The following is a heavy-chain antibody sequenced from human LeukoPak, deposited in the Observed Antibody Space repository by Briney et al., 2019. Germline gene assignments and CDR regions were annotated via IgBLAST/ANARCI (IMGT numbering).Heavy chain of an antibody. CDR2: ISSSSSGGST. CDR3: AKVGAYYGMDV. Sequence: GGSLRLSCVASGVTLSNYAMSWARQAPGKGLEWVSGISSSSSGGSTNYADSVKGRFTISRDNSKNTVYLQMNSLRADDTAVYYCAKVGAYYGMDVWGQGTTVTVSS. J-gene: IGHJ6*02. V-gene: IGHV3-23*01. CDR1: GVTLSNYA.